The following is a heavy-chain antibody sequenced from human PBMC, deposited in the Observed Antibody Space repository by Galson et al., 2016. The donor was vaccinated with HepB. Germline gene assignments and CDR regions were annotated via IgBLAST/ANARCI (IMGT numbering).Heavy chain of an antibody. Sequence: SLRLSCAASGFTSSSYDMHWVRQATGKGLEWVSAIGTAGDTYYPGSVKGRFTISRENAKNSLYLQMNSLRAGDTAVYYCARGLRITMVRGVLYYYYGMDVWGQGTTVTVSS. CDR1: GFTSSSYD. J-gene: IGHJ6*02. CDR2: IGTAGDT. V-gene: IGHV3-13*01. D-gene: IGHD3-10*01. CDR3: ARGLRITMVRGVLYYYYGMDV.